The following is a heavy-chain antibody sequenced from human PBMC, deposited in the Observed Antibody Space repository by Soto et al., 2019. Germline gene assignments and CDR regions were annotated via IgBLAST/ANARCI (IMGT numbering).Heavy chain of an antibody. D-gene: IGHD3-22*01. CDR2: IKEDGSEK. CDR1: GFTFSSYW. J-gene: IGHJ6*02. CDR3: ARAFHYDSRGYYYYYALDV. Sequence: EVQLVVSGGGLVQPGGSLRLSCAASGFTFSSYWMSWVRQAPGKGLEWVANIKEDGSEKYYGDSVQGRFTISRDNAKNSLYLQMNGLRAEDTAVYYCARAFHYDSRGYYYYYALDVWGQGTTVTVSS. V-gene: IGHV3-7*04.